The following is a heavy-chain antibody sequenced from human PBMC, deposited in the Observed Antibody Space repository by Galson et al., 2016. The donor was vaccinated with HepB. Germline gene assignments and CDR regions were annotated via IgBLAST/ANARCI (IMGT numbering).Heavy chain of an antibody. J-gene: IGHJ5*02. CDR1: GYTFTRYG. V-gene: IGHV1-18*01. CDR3: ARGARPLTAVMHRRGHLDR. CDR2: ISANSGNT. D-gene: IGHD4-17*01. Sequence: SVKVSCKASGYTFTRYGISWVRQAPGQGLEWMGWISANSGNTIYAQKFQDRVTMTRDTSASTVYMDLRSLRSDDTAVYYCARGARPLTAVMHRRGHLDRWGQGTLVTVSS.